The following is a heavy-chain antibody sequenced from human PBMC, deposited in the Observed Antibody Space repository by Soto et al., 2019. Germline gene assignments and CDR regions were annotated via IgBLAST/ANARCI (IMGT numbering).Heavy chain of an antibody. V-gene: IGHV4-31*03. CDR1: GGSISSGGYY. D-gene: IGHD3-22*01. CDR2: IYYSGST. J-gene: IGHJ4*02. Sequence: PSETLSLTCTVSGGSISSGGYYWSWIRQHPGKGLEWIGYIYYSGSTYYNPSLKSRVTISVDTSKNQFSLKLSSVTAADTAVYYCARTVNTYYYDSSGYYLRNYFDYWGQGTLVTVSS. CDR3: ARTVNTYYYDSSGYYLRNYFDY.